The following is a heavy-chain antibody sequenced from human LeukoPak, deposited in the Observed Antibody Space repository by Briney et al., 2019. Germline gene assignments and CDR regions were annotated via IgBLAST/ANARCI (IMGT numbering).Heavy chain of an antibody. V-gene: IGHV3-15*01. Sequence: GGSLRLSCAASGFTFSNAWMSWVRQAPGKGLEWVGRIKSKTDGGTTDYAAPVKGRFTILRDDSKNTLYLQMNSLKTEDTAVYYCTTASSGWYYAFDIWGQGTMVTVSS. CDR2: IKSKTDGGTT. CDR1: GFTFSNAW. J-gene: IGHJ3*02. D-gene: IGHD6-19*01. CDR3: TTASSGWYYAFDI.